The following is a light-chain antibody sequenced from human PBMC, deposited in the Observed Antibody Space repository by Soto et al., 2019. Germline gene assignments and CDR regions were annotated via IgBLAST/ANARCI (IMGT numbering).Light chain of an antibody. CDR2: DAS. Sequence: AIQLTQSPSSLSASVGGRVTITCRASQGISSALAWYQQKPGKAPKLLIYDASSLDSGVPSRFSGSGSGTDITLTISSLQPEDFAAYYCQHFNNYPYTFGHGTKLEIK. V-gene: IGKV1D-13*01. CDR1: QGISSA. CDR3: QHFNNYPYT. J-gene: IGKJ2*01.